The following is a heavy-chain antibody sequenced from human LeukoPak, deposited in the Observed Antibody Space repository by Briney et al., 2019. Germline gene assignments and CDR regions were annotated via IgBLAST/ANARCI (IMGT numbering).Heavy chain of an antibody. J-gene: IGHJ5*02. D-gene: IGHD3-10*01. Sequence: SQTLSLTCAVSGGSISSGDYSWSWIRQPPGKGLEWIGNIYYSGSTYYNPSLKSRVNISVDTSKNQFSLKLTSVTAADTAVYYCARSQFYGSGSYQGRWFDPWGQGTLVTVSS. CDR2: IYYSGST. CDR1: GGSISSGDYS. CDR3: ARSQFYGSGSYQGRWFDP. V-gene: IGHV4-30-4*07.